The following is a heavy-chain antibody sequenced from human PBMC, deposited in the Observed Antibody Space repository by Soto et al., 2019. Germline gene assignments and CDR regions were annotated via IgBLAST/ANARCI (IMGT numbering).Heavy chain of an antibody. V-gene: IGHV3-33*01. D-gene: IGHD6-6*01. CDR3: ARDRVSSRYYFDY. J-gene: IGHJ4*02. Sequence: GGSLRLSCAASGFTFSSYGMHWVRQAPGKGLEWVAVIWYDGSNKYYADSVKGRFTISRDNSKNTLYLQMNSLRAEDTAVYYCARDRVSSRYYFDYWGQGTLVTV. CDR2: IWYDGSNK. CDR1: GFTFSSYG.